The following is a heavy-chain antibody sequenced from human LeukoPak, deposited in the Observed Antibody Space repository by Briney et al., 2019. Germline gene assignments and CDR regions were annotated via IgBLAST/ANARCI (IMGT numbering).Heavy chain of an antibody. CDR2: IYYSGST. Sequence: SETLSLTCTVSGGSVSSGSFYWNWMRQPPGKGLEWIGYIYYSGSTNYNPSLKSRVTISVDTSKNQFSLKLSSVTAADTAVYYCARDLEGATSYYYGMDVWGQGTTVTVSS. D-gene: IGHD1-26*01. J-gene: IGHJ6*02. CDR1: GGSVSSGSFY. CDR3: ARDLEGATSYYYGMDV. V-gene: IGHV4-61*01.